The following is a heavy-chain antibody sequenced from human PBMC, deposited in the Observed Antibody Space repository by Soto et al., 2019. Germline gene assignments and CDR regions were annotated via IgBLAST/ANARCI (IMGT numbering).Heavy chain of an antibody. CDR1: GFSFSNHH. Sequence: DVQLVEFGGGLVQPGGSLRLSCVGSGFSFSNHHMNWIRQAPGKGLEWVSYISISSDQKYYADSVRDRFTVSRDNAKNSLYLQMNSLRDEDTAVYYCARDIWEYGSNWFDPWGQGTLVTVSS. CDR2: ISISSDQK. J-gene: IGHJ5*02. D-gene: IGHD3-10*01. V-gene: IGHV3-48*02. CDR3: ARDIWEYGSNWFDP.